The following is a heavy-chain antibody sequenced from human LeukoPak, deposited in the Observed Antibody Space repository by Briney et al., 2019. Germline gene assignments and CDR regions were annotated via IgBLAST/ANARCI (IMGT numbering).Heavy chain of an antibody. J-gene: IGHJ4*02. CDR1: GGSISSSSYY. CDR2: IYYSGST. V-gene: IGHV4-39*07. CDR3: ARDHASGGMARTIDY. D-gene: IGHD5-24*01. Sequence: SETLSLTCTVSGGSISSSSYYWGWIRQPPGKGLEWIGSIYYSGSTYYNPSLKSRVTISVDTSKNQFSLKLSSVTAADTAVYYCARDHASGGMARTIDYWGQGTLVTVSS.